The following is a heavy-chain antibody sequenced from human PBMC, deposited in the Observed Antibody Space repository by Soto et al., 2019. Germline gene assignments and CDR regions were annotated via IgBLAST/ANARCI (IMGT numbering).Heavy chain of an antibody. CDR2: ISSSSSYI. D-gene: IGHD3-22*01. CDR3: ARSRVYDRSGYSGAFDI. CDR1: GFTFCSYS. J-gene: IGHJ3*02. Sequence: GGSLRLSWAPSGFTFCSYSMNWVRQAPGKGLEWVSSISSSSSYIYYADSVKGRFTSSRYCAKNSLYLQMNSLRDEETAVYYCARSRVYDRSGYSGAFDIWGQGTMVNVSS. V-gene: IGHV3-21*01.